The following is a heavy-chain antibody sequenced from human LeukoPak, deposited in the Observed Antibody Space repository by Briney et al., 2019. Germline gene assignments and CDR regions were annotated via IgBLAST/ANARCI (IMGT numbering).Heavy chain of an antibody. Sequence: SETLSLTCTVSGGSISNYYWSWIRQPPGKGLEWIGYIDYSGSTNYNPSLKSRGTISVGKSKNQFSLKLSTVTAADTAVYYCARLTPSDSSSWYWYFGLWGRGTLVTVSS. J-gene: IGHJ2*01. V-gene: IGHV4-59*08. CDR1: GGSISNYY. CDR2: IDYSGST. CDR3: ARLTPSDSSSWYWYFGL. D-gene: IGHD6-13*01.